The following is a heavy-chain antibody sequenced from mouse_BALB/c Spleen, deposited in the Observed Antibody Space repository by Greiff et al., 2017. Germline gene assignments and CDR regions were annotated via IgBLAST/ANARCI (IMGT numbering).Heavy chain of an antibody. V-gene: IGHV3-8*02. CDR2: ISYSGST. Sequence: EVQRVESGPSLVKPSQTLSLTCSVTGDSITSGYWNWIRKFPGNKLEYMGYISYSGSTYYNPSLKSRISITRDTSKNQYYLQLNSVTTEDTATYYCARRGYGNYNVDVWGAGTTVTVSS. CDR1: GDSITSGY. CDR3: ARRGYGNYNVDV. J-gene: IGHJ1*01. D-gene: IGHD2-10*02.